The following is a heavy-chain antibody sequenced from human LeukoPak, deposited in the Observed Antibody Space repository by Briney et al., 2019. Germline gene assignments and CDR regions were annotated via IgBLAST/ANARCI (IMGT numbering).Heavy chain of an antibody. CDR2: ISAGGGST. CDR1: GFTFSSYA. CDR3: AKGIRPYYYYGMDV. Sequence: PGGSLRLSCAASGFTFSSYAMSWVRQAPGKGLEWVSAISAGGGSTYYADSVKGRFTISRGNSKNTLYMQMNSLGAEDTAVYYCAKGIRPYYYYGMDVWGQGTTVTVSS. J-gene: IGHJ6*02. V-gene: IGHV3-23*01. D-gene: IGHD3-3*02.